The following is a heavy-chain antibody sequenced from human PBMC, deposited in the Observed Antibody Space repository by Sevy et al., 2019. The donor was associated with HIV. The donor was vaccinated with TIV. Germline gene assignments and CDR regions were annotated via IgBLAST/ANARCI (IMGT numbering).Heavy chain of an antibody. V-gene: IGHV4-59*08. J-gene: IGHJ3*02. CDR3: ARRNDFDI. CDR2: VYYTGGT. Sequence: SETLSLTCTVSGGSINSDHWNWIRQPPGKGLEWIGYVYYTGGTNYNPSLKNRVTISVDRTKNQFSLNLTLVTAADTAVYYCARRNDFDIWGQGTMVTVSS. CDR1: GGSINSDH.